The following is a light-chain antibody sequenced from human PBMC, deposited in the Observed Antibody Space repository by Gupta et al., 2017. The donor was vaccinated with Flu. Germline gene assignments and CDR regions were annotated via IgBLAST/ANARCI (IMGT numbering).Light chain of an antibody. CDR3: QSYDSSLSGLVV. V-gene: IGLV1-40*01. Sequence: QSVPTSAPPVPGVPSPSSSISCTGSSANIGEGYDVHWYQHLPGTAPNLLIYGNSNRPSGVPDRFSGSKSGTSASLAIAGLQAEDEADYYCQSYDSSLSGLVVFGGGTKLTVL. CDR2: GNS. CDR1: SANIGEGYD. J-gene: IGLJ2*01.